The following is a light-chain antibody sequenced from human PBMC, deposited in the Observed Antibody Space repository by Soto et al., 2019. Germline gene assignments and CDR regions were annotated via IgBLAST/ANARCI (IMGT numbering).Light chain of an antibody. CDR2: AAS. CDR3: QQTYTTLFT. V-gene: IGKV1-39*01. Sequence: DIQMTQSPSSLSASVGDRVIITCRASQSISTYVNWYQQRPGTAPKLLLYAASTLQRGVPSRFSGSGSGTDFSLTITSLQPEDFATYFCQQTYTTLFTFGQGTRLESK. J-gene: IGKJ5*01. CDR1: QSISTY.